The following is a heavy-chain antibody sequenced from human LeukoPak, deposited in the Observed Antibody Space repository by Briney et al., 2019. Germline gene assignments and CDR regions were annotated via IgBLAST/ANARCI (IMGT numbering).Heavy chain of an antibody. D-gene: IGHD1-26*01. J-gene: IGHJ4*02. CDR3: ARAPSEWELPDY. CDR2: IYYSGST. Sequence: PSETLSLTCTVSGGSISSYYWSWIRQPPGKGLEWIGYIYYSGSTNYNPSLKSRVTISVDTSKNQFSLKLSSVTAADTAVYYCARAPSEWELPDYWGQGTLVTVPS. CDR1: GGSISSYY. V-gene: IGHV4-59*01.